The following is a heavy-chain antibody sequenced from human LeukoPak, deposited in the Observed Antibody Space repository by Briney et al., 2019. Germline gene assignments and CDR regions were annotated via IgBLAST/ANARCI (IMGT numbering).Heavy chain of an antibody. J-gene: IGHJ4*02. CDR3: AREGSSDSWSSFDY. Sequence: PGTSLRLSCAASGFTFKGYAMHWVRQAPGKGLEWVAVISIGATRAHYADSVEGRLTISRDDSKNTLSLQMDSLTPDDTAVYYCAREGSSDSWSSFDYWGQGTLVTVSS. CDR1: GFTFKGYA. V-gene: IGHV3-30*01. D-gene: IGHD6-13*01. CDR2: ISIGATRA.